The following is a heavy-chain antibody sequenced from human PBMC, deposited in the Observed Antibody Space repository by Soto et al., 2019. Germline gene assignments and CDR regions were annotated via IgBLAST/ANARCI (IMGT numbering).Heavy chain of an antibody. Sequence: GGSLRLSCAASGFTFSNYAMSWVRQAPGQGLDWVSAISGSGGTTYYADSVKGRFTISRDNSKNTLYLQMNSLRAEDTAVYYCARDLAVWEDIVVVPAAKGVDYYYYGMDVWGQGTTVTVSS. J-gene: IGHJ6*02. D-gene: IGHD2-2*01. CDR2: ISGSGGTT. CDR3: ARDLAVWEDIVVVPAAKGVDYYYYGMDV. V-gene: IGHV3-23*01. CDR1: GFTFSNYA.